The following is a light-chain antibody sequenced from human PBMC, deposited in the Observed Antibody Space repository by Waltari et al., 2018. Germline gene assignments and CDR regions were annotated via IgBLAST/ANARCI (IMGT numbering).Light chain of an antibody. Sequence: EIVLTQSTGTLSLSPGARATLSCRASQSVSSSYLAWYQQKPGQAPRLLIYGASSRATGIPDRFSGSGSGTDFTLTISRLEPEDFAVYYCQQYGSSPTFGQGTKVEIK. CDR1: QSVSSSY. CDR2: GAS. CDR3: QQYGSSPT. J-gene: IGKJ1*01. V-gene: IGKV3-20*01.